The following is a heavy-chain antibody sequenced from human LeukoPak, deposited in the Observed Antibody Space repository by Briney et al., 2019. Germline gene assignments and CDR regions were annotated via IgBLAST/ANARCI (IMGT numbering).Heavy chain of an antibody. V-gene: IGHV4-59*01. D-gene: IGHD3-22*01. Sequence: SETLSLTCTVSGGSISSYYWSWIRQPPRKGLEWIGYIYYSGSTNYNPSLKSRVTISVDTSKNQFSLKLSSVTAADTAVCYCARAYYYDSSGYFLYYYYYYMDVWGKGTTVTVSS. J-gene: IGHJ6*03. CDR1: GGSISSYY. CDR3: ARAYYYDSSGYFLYYYYYYMDV. CDR2: IYYSGST.